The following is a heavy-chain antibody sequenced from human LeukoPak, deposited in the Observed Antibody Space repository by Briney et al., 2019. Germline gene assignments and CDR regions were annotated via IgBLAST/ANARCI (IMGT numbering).Heavy chain of an antibody. CDR1: GFTFSSYD. CDR2: ISSSNSYI. V-gene: IGHV3-21*01. J-gene: IGHJ5*02. CDR3: ARDGDYGSGSYHWFDP. Sequence: GGSLRLSCVASGFTFSSYDMNWVRQAPGKGLEWVSTISSSNSYIYHADSVKGRFTISRDNAKNSLYLQMNSLRVEDTAVYYCARDGDYGSGSYHWFDPWGQGTLVTFSS. D-gene: IGHD3-10*01.